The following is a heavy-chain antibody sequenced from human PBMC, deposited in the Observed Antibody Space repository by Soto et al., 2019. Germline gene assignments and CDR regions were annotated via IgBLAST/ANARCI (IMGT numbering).Heavy chain of an antibody. CDR1: GFTVSSNY. CDR2: IYIGGST. V-gene: IGHV3-53*04. J-gene: IGHJ6*02. CDR3: ARLLGMSIAVAGGYGMDV. D-gene: IGHD6-19*01. Sequence: GGSLRLSCAASGFTVSSNYMSWVRQAPGKGLEWVSVIYIGGSTYYADSVKGRFTISRHNSKNTLYLQMNGLRAEDTAVYYCARLLGMSIAVAGGYGMDVWGQGTTVTVSS.